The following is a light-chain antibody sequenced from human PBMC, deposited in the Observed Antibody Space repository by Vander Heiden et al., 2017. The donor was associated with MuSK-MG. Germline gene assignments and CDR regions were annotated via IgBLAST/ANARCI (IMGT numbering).Light chain of an antibody. CDR1: SSDVGGYNY. CDR3: SSYTSSSTVV. V-gene: IGLV2-14*03. Sequence: QSALTQPASVSGSPGQSITISCTGTSSDVGGYNYVSWYQQHPGKAPKRRIYDVSNRPSGVSNRFSGSKSGNTASLTISGLQAEDEADYYCSSYTSSSTVVFGGGTKLTV. J-gene: IGLJ2*01. CDR2: DVS.